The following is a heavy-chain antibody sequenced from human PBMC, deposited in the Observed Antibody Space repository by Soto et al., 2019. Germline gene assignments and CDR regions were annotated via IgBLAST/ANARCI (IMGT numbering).Heavy chain of an antibody. CDR3: TRDSSSWAYHYYFGMDV. D-gene: IGHD2-2*01. V-gene: IGHV3-15*01. CDR1: GFTFSNAW. Sequence: EVQLVESGGGLVKPGGSLRLSCAASGFTFSNAWMSWVRQAPGKGLEWVGRIKSKTDGGTTDYAAPVEGRFTISRDDSKNTLYLQMNSVRTEDTAVYYCTRDSSSWAYHYYFGMDVWGQGTTVTVSS. J-gene: IGHJ6*02. CDR2: IKSKTDGGTT.